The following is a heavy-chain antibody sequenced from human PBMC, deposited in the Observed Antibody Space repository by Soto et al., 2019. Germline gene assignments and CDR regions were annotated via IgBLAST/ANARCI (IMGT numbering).Heavy chain of an antibody. J-gene: IGHJ4*02. CDR1: GFTFSSYG. D-gene: IGHD2-2*01. V-gene: IGHV3-33*01. Sequence: PGGSLRLSCAASGFTFSSYGMHWVRQAPGKGLEWVAVIWYDGSNKYYADSVKGRFTISRDNSKNTLYLQMNSLRAEDTAVYYCARGDVPAALPDYWGQGTLVTVSS. CDR2: IWYDGSNK. CDR3: ARGDVPAALPDY.